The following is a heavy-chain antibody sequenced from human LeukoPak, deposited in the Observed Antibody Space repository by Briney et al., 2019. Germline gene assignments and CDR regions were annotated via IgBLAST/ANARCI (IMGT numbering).Heavy chain of an antibody. V-gene: IGHV3-23*01. CDR3: AKDNVGGNPSNYYGMDV. J-gene: IGHJ6*02. CDR1: GFTFSSYA. D-gene: IGHD2-15*01. CDR2: ISGSGGST. Sequence: PGGSLRLSCAASGFTFSSYAMSWVRQAPGKGLEWVSAISGSGGSTYYADSVKGRFTISRDNSKNTLYLQMNSLRAEDTAVYYCAKDNVGGNPSNYYGMDVWGQGTTVTVSS.